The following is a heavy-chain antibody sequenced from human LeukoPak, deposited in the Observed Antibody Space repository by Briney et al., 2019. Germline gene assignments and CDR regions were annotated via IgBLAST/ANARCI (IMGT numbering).Heavy chain of an antibody. Sequence: GGSLRLSCAASGFTFSDHYMDWVRQAPGKGLEWVGRTKNKANSYTTEYAASVKGRFTISRDDSKNSLYLQMSSLKTDDTAVYYCARVRLQRNWYFDLWGRGTLVTVSS. J-gene: IGHJ2*01. D-gene: IGHD6-25*01. V-gene: IGHV3-72*01. CDR1: GFTFSDHY. CDR2: TKNKANSYTT. CDR3: ARVRLQRNWYFDL.